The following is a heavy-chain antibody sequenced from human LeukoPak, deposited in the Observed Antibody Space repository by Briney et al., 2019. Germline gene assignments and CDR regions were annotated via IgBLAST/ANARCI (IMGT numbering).Heavy chain of an antibody. V-gene: IGHV4-59*01. J-gene: IGHJ4*02. Sequence: SETLSLTCTVSGYAITTYYWSWIRQPPGKGLEWIGYIFHSGNTDYNPSLKSRVTISLDTTKNQFSLRLDSVTAADTAVYYCARVFRRGGYFDHWGQGTLVTVSS. CDR3: ARVFRRGGYFDH. CDR2: IFHSGNT. CDR1: GYAITTYY. D-gene: IGHD2-15*01.